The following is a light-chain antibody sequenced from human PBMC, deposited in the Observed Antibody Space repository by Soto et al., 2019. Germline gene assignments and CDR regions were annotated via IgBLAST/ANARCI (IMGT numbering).Light chain of an antibody. V-gene: IGKV2-28*01. CDR3: MQAVQTPWS. J-gene: IGKJ1*01. Sequence: MVTQSPLSLPVILGEPDSISCRSTQSLLHSNGFNYLDWYLQRPGQSPQPLIYMASSRASGVPDRFSGSGSGTDFTLTITRVEAEDVGIYYCMQAVQTPWSFGKGTKVDLK. CDR2: MAS. CDR1: QSLLHSNGFNY.